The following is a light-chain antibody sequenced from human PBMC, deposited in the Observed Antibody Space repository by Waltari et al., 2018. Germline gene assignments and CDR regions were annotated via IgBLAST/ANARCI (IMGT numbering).Light chain of an antibody. CDR1: SSDIGAFNY. V-gene: IGLV2-14*03. Sequence: QSALTQPASVSGSPGQSITISCTGTSSDIGAFNYVSWYQQHPGKAPKVLIYAVTNRPAGVSYPFSVSKSCNTASLTISGLQAEDEAYYHCASFISGSTSSVLFCGGTKLTVL. J-gene: IGLJ3*02. CDR3: ASFISGSTSSVL. CDR2: AVT.